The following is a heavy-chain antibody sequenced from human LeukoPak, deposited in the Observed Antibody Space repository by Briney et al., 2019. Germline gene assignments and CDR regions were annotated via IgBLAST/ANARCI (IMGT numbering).Heavy chain of an antibody. CDR1: GGSISSYY. J-gene: IGHJ4*02. Sequence: PSETLSLTCTVSGGSISSYYWSWIRQPPGKGLEWIGYIYYSGSTNYNPSLKSRVTTSVDTSKNQFSLKLSSVTAADTAVYYCARVHPGTMIVDWGQGTLVTVSS. V-gene: IGHV4-59*01. CDR2: IYYSGST. D-gene: IGHD3-22*01. CDR3: ARVHPGTMIVD.